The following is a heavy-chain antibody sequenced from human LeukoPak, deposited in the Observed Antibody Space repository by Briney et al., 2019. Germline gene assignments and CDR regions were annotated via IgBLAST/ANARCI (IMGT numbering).Heavy chain of an antibody. D-gene: IGHD6-25*01. V-gene: IGHV3-9*01. CDR2: ISWNSGSI. J-gene: IGHJ4*02. Sequence: GGSLRLSCAASGFTFDDYAMHWVRQAPGKGLEWVSGISWNSGSIGYADSVKGRFTISRDNAKNSLYLQMNSLRAEDTAVYYCARDLVSGGGYWGQGTLVTVSS. CDR3: ARDLVSGGGY. CDR1: GFTFDDYA.